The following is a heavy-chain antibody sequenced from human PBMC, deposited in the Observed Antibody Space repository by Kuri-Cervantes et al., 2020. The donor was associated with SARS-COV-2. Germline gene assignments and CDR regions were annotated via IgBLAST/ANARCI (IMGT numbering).Heavy chain of an antibody. D-gene: IGHD1-7*01. J-gene: IGHJ4*02. CDR1: GFTFSSYA. CDR2: ISGSGGST. V-gene: IGHV3-23*01. CDR3: AKAYWNYNYFDY. Sequence: GESLKISCAASGFTFSSYAMSWVRQAPGKGLEWVSAISGSGGSTYYADSVKGRFTISRYNSKNTLYLQMNSLRAEDTAVYYCAKAYWNYNYFDYWGQGTLVTVSS.